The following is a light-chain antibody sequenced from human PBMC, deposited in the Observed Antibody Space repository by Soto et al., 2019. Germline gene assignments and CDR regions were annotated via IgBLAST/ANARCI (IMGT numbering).Light chain of an antibody. CDR2: AAS. CDR3: QQSYSTSIT. V-gene: IGKV1-39*01. Sequence: DIQMTQSPSSLSASVGDRFTMTFRASQSISSYLNWYQQKPGKAPKLLIYAASSLQSGVPSRFSGSGSGTDFTLTISSLQPEDFATYYCQQSYSTSITFGQGTRLEIK. CDR1: QSISSY. J-gene: IGKJ5*01.